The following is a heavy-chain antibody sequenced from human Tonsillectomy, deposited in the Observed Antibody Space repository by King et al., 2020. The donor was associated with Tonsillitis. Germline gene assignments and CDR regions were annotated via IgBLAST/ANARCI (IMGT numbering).Heavy chain of an antibody. J-gene: IGHJ4*02. Sequence: VQLVESGGGLVQPGRSLRLSCAASGFTLDDYAMHWVRQAPGKGLEWGSGISWNSGSIGYADSVKGRFTISRDNAKNSLYLRMNSLRAEDTALYYCAKGGNYPSHFDCWGQGTLVTVSS. CDR1: GFTLDDYA. CDR2: ISWNSGSI. CDR3: AKGGNYPSHFDC. V-gene: IGHV3-9*01. D-gene: IGHD1-26*01.